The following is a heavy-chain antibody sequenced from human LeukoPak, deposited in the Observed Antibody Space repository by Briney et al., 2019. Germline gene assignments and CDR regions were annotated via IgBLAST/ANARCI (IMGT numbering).Heavy chain of an antibody. CDR1: GGSISSGDYY. V-gene: IGHV4-30-4*08. J-gene: IGHJ4*02. Sequence: SQTLSLTCTVSGGSISSGDYYWSWIRQPPGKGLEWIGYIYYSGSTYYNPSLKSRVTISVDTSKNQFSLKLSSVTAADTAVYYCARDRLWSGYTYFDYWGQGTLVTVSS. CDR2: IYYSGST. D-gene: IGHD3-3*01. CDR3: ARDRLWSGYTYFDY.